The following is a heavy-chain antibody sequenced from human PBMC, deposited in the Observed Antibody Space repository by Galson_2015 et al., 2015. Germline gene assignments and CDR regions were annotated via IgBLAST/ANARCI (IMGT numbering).Heavy chain of an antibody. V-gene: IGHV3-23*01. J-gene: IGHJ3*02. CDR2: ISGSGTDS. CDR1: GFSFSTNA. D-gene: IGHD3-10*01. CDR3: AKGLSGSYIDDAFDM. Sequence: SLRLSCAASGFSFSTNAMNWVRQAPGKGLEWVSGISGSGTDSFDADSVKGRFTISRDNSKNTLYLVMNSLRAEDTAVYYCAKGLSGSYIDDAFDMWGQGTMVTVSS.